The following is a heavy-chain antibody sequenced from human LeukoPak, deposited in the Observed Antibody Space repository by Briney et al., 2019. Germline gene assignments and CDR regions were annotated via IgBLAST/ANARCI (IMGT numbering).Heavy chain of an antibody. CDR2: ISYDGSNK. Sequence: GRSLRLSCAASGFTFSSYAMHWVRQAPGKGLEWVAVISYDGSNKYYADSVKGRFTISGDNSKNTLYLQMNSLRAEDTAVYYCASPVRVGTGAFDIWGQGTMVTVSS. J-gene: IGHJ3*02. CDR1: GFTFSSYA. CDR3: ASPVRVGTGAFDI. D-gene: IGHD2-8*02. V-gene: IGHV3-30*04.